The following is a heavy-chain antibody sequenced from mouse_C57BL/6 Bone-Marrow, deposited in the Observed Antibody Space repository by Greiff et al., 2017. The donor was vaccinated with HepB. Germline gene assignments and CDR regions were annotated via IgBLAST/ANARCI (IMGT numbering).Heavy chain of an antibody. CDR2: IHPSDSDT. CDR1: GYTFTSYW. J-gene: IGHJ3*01. D-gene: IGHD1-1*01. CDR3: AISNYGSSPAWFAY. V-gene: IGHV1-74*01. Sequence: QVQLKQPGAELVKPGASVKVSCKASGYTFTSYWMHWVKQRPGQGLEWIGRIHPSDSDTNYNQKFKGKATLTVDKSSSTAYMQLSSLTSEDSAVYYWAISNYGSSPAWFAYWGQGTLVTVSA.